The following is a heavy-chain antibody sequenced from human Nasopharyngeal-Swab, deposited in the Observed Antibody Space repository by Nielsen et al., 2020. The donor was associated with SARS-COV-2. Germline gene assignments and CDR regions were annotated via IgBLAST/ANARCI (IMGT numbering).Heavy chain of an antibody. CDR2: INHSGST. CDR1: GGSFSGYY. V-gene: IGHV4-34*01. CDR3: ARVYRGYCSSTSCHEDYYYGMDV. Sequence: SETLSLTCAVYGGSFSGYYWSWIRQPPGKGLEWIGEINHSGSTNYNPSLKSRVTISVDTSKNQFSLKLSSVTAADTAVYYRARVYRGYCSSTSCHEDYYYGMDVWGQGTTVTVSS. D-gene: IGHD2-2*01. J-gene: IGHJ6*02.